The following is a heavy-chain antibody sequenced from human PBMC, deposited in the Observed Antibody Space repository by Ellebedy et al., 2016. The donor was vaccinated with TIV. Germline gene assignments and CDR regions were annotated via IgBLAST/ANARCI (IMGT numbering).Heavy chain of an antibody. CDR3: AREVAVAGTDTRPFGY. V-gene: IGHV1-46*01. D-gene: IGHD6-19*01. Sequence: AASVKVSCKASGSTFTSYYMHWVRQAPGQGLEWMGIINPSGGSTSYAQKFQGRVTMTRDTSTSTVYMDLSSLRSEDTAVYYCAREVAVAGTDTRPFGYWGQGTLVTVSS. CDR2: INPSGGST. CDR1: GSTFTSYY. J-gene: IGHJ4*02.